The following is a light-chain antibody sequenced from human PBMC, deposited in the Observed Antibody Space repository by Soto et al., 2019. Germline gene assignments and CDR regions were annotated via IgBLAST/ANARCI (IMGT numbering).Light chain of an antibody. CDR1: SSDVGGYNY. J-gene: IGLJ3*02. Sequence: QSALTQPASVSGSPGQSITISCTGTSSDVGGYNYVSWYQQHPGKAPKLMIYEVSNRPSGVSNRFSGSKSGNTASLTISGLQAEDKADYYCSSYTTSSTHGVFGGGTKLTVL. V-gene: IGLV2-14*01. CDR2: EVS. CDR3: SSYTTSSTHGV.